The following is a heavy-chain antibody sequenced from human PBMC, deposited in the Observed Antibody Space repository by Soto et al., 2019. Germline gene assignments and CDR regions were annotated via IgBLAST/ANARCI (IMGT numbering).Heavy chain of an antibody. D-gene: IGHD5-18*01. J-gene: IGHJ3*02. CDR3: AGRGYSYGYLAAFDI. CDR2: INAGNGNT. Sequence: APVKVSCKASGYTFTSYAMHWVRQAPGQRLEWMGWINAGNGNTKYSQKFQGRVTITRDTSASTAYMELSSLRSEDTAVYYCAGRGYSYGYLAAFDIWGQGTMVTVSS. V-gene: IGHV1-3*01. CDR1: GYTFTSYA.